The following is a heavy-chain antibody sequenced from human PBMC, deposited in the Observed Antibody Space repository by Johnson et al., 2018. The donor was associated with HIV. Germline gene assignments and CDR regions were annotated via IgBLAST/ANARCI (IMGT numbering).Heavy chain of an antibody. D-gene: IGHD2-8*01. CDR3: ARGDELMGGAFDI. CDR1: GFTFSSYA. CDR2: ISGSGGST. Sequence: VQLVESGRTLVQPGGSLRLSCAASGFTFSSYAMSWVRQAPGKGLEWVSGISGSGGSTYYADSVKGRFTISRDNSKNTLYLQMNSLRAEDTAVYYCARGDELMGGAFDIWGQGTMVTVSS. J-gene: IGHJ3*02. V-gene: IGHV3-23*04.